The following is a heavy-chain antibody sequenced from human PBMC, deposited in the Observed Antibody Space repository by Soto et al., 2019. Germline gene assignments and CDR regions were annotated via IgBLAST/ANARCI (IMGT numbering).Heavy chain of an antibody. J-gene: IGHJ5*02. CDR1: GGSISSGGYY. CDR3: ARSIVVVPAATLAPVPNWFDP. CDR2: IYYSGST. D-gene: IGHD2-2*01. Sequence: LSLTCTVSGGSISSGGYYWSWIRQHPGKGLEWIGYIYYSGSTYYNPSLKSRVTISVDTSKNQFSLKLSSVTAADTAVYYCARSIVVVPAATLAPVPNWFDPWGQGTLVTVSS. V-gene: IGHV4-31*03.